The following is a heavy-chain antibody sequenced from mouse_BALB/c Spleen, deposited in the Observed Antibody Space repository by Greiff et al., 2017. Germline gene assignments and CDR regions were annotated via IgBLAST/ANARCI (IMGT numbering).Heavy chain of an antibody. D-gene: IGHD3-2*02. CDR2: ISYDGSN. J-gene: IGHJ3*01. Sequence: DVQLQESGPGLVKPSQSLSLTCYVTGYSITSGYYWNWIRQFPGNKLEWMGYISYDGSNNYNPSLKNRISITRDTSKNQFFLKLNSVTTEDTATYYCARDKGQLRLPWFAYWGQGTLVTVSA. CDR3: ARDKGQLRLPWFAY. V-gene: IGHV3-6*02. CDR1: GYSITSGYY.